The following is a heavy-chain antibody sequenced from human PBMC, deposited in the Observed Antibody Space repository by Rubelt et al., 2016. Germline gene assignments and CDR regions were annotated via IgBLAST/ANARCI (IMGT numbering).Heavy chain of an antibody. Sequence: QVQLQQWGAGLLKPSETLSLTCAVYGGSFSGYYWSWIRQPPGKGLEWIGEINHSGSTNYNPSLKSRVTISVETSKNQFSLKLSSVTAADTAVYYCASVQVVPAAIGDDAFDIWGQGTMVTVSS. J-gene: IGHJ3*02. V-gene: IGHV4-34*01. CDR2: INHSGST. D-gene: IGHD2-2*01. CDR3: ASVQVVPAAIGDDAFDI. CDR1: GGSFSGYY.